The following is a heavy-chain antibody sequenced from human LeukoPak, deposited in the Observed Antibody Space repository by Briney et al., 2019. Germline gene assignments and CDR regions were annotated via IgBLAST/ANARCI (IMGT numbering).Heavy chain of an antibody. CDR1: GFTFIRYW. Sequence: GGSLRLSCAASGFTFIRYWMSWVRQAPGKGLEWVATIKQDGSEKYYVDSVKGRFTISRDNAKNSLSLQMNSLRAEDTAVYYCARSGLRYFDCPDYWGQGALVTVSS. D-gene: IGHD3-9*01. J-gene: IGHJ4*02. CDR3: ARSGLRYFDCPDY. V-gene: IGHV3-7*05. CDR2: IKQDGSEK.